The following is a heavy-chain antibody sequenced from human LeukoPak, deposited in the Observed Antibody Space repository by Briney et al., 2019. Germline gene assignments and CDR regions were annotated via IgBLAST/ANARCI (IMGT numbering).Heavy chain of an antibody. CDR3: ARDQVKWEDGGFDY. Sequence: GGSLRLSCAASGFTFSSYSMNWVRQAPGKGLEWVSSISSSSSYIYYADSVKGRFTISRDNAKNSLYLQMNSLRAEDTAVYYCARDQVKWEDGGFDYWGQGTLVTVSS. CDR2: ISSSSSYI. J-gene: IGHJ4*02. V-gene: IGHV3-21*01. CDR1: GFTFSSYS. D-gene: IGHD1-26*01.